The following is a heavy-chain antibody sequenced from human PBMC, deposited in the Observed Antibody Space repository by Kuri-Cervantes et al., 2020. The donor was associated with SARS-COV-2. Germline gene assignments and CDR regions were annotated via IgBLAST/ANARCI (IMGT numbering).Heavy chain of an antibody. Sequence: GGSLRLSCAASGFTFSSYGMHWVRQAPGKGLEWVAFIRYDGSNKYYADSVKGRFTISRDNSKNTLYLQMNSLRAEDTAVYYYARPLMAGPHHFDFWGQGTLVTVSS. V-gene: IGHV3-30*02. CDR3: ARPLMAGPHHFDF. CDR2: IRYDGSNK. J-gene: IGHJ4*02. CDR1: GFTFSSYG. D-gene: IGHD6-19*01.